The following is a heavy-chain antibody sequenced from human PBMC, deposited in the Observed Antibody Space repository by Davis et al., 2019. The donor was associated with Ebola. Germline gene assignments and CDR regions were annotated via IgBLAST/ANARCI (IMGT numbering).Heavy chain of an antibody. V-gene: IGHV3-7*01. Sequence: PGGSLRLSCAASGFTVSSNYISWVRQAPGKGLEWVANIKQDGSEKYYVDSVKGRFTISRDNAKNSLYLQMNSLRAEDTAVYYCAKEMGMMYFDYWGQGTLVTVSS. CDR2: IKQDGSEK. CDR1: GFTVSSNY. CDR3: AKEMGMMYFDY. D-gene: IGHD3-16*01. J-gene: IGHJ4*02.